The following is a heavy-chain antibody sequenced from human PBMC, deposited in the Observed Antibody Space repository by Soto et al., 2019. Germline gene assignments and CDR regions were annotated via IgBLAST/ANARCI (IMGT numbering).Heavy chain of an antibody. CDR2: VSYDGSKK. Sequence: QVQLVESGGGVVQPGTSLRLTCAGSGFTFSRNGMHWVCQAPGKGLEWVALVSYDGSKKYYVDSVKGRFTISRDNSENTLYLQMNSLRAEDTAVYYCARWVGGSMSDNSGKYDSWGQGTLVPVSS. J-gene: IGHJ5*01. V-gene: IGHV3-30*03. CDR3: ARWVGGSMSDNSGKYDS. D-gene: IGHD3-22*01. CDR1: GFTFSRNG.